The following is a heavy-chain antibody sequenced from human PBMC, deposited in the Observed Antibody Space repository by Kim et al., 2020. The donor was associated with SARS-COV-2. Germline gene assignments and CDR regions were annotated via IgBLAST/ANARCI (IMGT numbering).Heavy chain of an antibody. V-gene: IGHV3-23*01. D-gene: IGHD2-2*03. CDR3: MKGGWGWIWDH. CDR1: GFTFTGYA. CDR2: IDGSDGTT. J-gene: IGHJ4*02. Sequence: GGSLRLSCTTSGFTFTGYAMSWVRQAPGKGLEWVSSIDGSDGTTYYVDSVKGRFTISRDHSKNTLYLQMNSLRADDTAVYYCMKGGWGWIWDHWGQGT.